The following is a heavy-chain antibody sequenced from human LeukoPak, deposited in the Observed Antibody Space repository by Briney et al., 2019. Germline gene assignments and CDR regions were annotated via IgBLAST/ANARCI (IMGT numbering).Heavy chain of an antibody. CDR3: ASIYGSGGSCWYYFDY. Sequence: PSETLSLTCTVSGGSIRSSSYYWGWIRRPPGEGLEWYGCIYYSGSIYYNPSLKSRVTISVDTSKNQCSLKLSSVTAADTAVYYFASIYGSGGSCWYYFDYWGQGTLVTVSS. CDR1: GGSIRSSSYY. V-gene: IGHV4-39*01. D-gene: IGHD2-15*01. CDR2: IYYSGSI. J-gene: IGHJ4*02.